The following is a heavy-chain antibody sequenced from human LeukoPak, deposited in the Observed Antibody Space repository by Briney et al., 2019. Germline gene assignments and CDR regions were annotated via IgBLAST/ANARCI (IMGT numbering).Heavy chain of an antibody. CDR3: ARSMSTLTTRYFDL. V-gene: IGHV3-20*04. D-gene: IGHD4-17*01. CDR1: GFTFDDYG. CDR2: ITWNGGRT. Sequence: PGGSLRLSCEASGFTFDDYGMIWVRQAPGKGLEWISYITWNGGRTAYADSVKGRFTISRDNAKNSLYLQMNSLRAEDTAFFYCARSMSTLTTRYFDLWGRGTLVTVSS. J-gene: IGHJ2*01.